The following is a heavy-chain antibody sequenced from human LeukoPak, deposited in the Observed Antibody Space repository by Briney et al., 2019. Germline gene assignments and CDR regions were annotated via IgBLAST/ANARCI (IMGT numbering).Heavy chain of an antibody. CDR2: IKSKTEGGTT. Sequence: GGSLRLSWAASGFTFSNAWMNWVRQAPGKGLEWVGRIKSKTEGGTTDYAAPVKGRFTNSRDDSKHTLYLQVNSLKTEDTAVYYCTTGNWGSFSYWGQGTLVTVSS. V-gene: IGHV3-15*01. J-gene: IGHJ4*02. D-gene: IGHD7-27*01. CDR1: GFTFSNAW. CDR3: TTGNWGSFSY.